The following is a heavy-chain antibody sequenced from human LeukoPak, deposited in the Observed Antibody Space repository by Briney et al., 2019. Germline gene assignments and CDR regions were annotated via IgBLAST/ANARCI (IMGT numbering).Heavy chain of an antibody. CDR2: IYTSGST. Sequence: SETLSLTCTASGGSISSGSYYWSWIRQPAGKGLEWIGRIYTSGSTNYNPSLKSRVTISVDTSKNQFSLKLSSVTAADTAVYHCARADSGSYYYYYYMDVWGKGTTVTVSS. J-gene: IGHJ6*03. CDR1: GGSISSGSYY. CDR3: ARADSGSYYYYYYMDV. V-gene: IGHV4-61*02. D-gene: IGHD1-26*01.